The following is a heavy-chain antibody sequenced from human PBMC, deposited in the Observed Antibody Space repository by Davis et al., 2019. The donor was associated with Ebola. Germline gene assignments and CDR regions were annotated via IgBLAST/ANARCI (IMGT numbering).Heavy chain of an antibody. CDR2: ISGYSGNT. D-gene: IGHD3-3*01. CDR3: ARDIEWSVDY. CDR1: AYTFTSYG. J-gene: IGHJ4*02. V-gene: IGHV1-18*04. Sequence: AASVKVSCKASAYTFTSYGISWVRQAPGQGLEWLGWISGYSGNTNYAQKLQGRVTVTTDTSTSTAYMELRNLRSDDTAVYYCARDIEWSVDYWGQGTVVTVSS.